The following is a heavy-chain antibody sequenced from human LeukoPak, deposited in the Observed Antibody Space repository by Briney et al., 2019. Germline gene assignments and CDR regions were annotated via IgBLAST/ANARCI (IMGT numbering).Heavy chain of an antibody. V-gene: IGHV3-21*01. CDR2: ISSSSSYI. CDR3: AREGGVNCGGDCYSGYYYYMAV. J-gene: IGHJ6*03. Sequence: GGSLRLSCAASGFTFSSYSMNWVRQAPGKGLEWVSSISSSSSYIYYADSVKGRCTISRYNAKNSLYMQMTSLRAEDTAVYYCAREGGVNCGGDCYSGYYYYMAVWGKGPTVTVSS. D-gene: IGHD2-21*02. CDR1: GFTFSSYS.